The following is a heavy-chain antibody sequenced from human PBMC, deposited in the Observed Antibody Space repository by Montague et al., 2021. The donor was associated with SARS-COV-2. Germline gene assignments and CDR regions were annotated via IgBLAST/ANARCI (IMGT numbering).Heavy chain of an antibody. CDR3: ARRGRKLLPVATTIGGFDI. CDR1: GGSISSSSYY. J-gene: IGHJ3*02. Sequence: SETLSLTCTVSGGSISSSSYYWGWIRQPPGKGLEWIGSIYHSGSTYYNPSLKSRVTISVDTSKNQFSLKLSSVTAADTAVYYCARRGRKLLPVATTIGGFDIWGQGTMVTVSS. D-gene: IGHD5-12*01. CDR2: IYHSGST. V-gene: IGHV4-39*01.